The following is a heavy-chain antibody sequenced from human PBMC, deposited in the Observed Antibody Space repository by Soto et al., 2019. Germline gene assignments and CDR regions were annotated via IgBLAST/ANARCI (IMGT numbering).Heavy chain of an antibody. CDR2: INHSGST. Sequence: LSLTCAVYGGSFSGYYWSWIRQPPGKGLEWIGEINHSGSTNYNPSLKSRVTISVDTSKNQFSLKLSSVTAADTAVYYCARGLGYCSSTSCADYWGQGTLVTVSS. CDR3: ARGLGYCSSTSCADY. D-gene: IGHD2-2*03. CDR1: GGSFSGYY. J-gene: IGHJ4*02. V-gene: IGHV4-34*01.